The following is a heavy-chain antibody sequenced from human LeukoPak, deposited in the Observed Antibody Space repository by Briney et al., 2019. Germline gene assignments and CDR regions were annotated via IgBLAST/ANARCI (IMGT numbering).Heavy chain of an antibody. Sequence: PGGSLRLSCAASGFTFSSYWMHWVRQAPGKGLVWVSRINGDGIYTTYADSVKGRFTISRDNAKNTLYLQMNSLRAEDTAVYYCARGFPSAYYDSATLAWGQGTLVTVSS. CDR3: ARGFPSAYYDSATLA. D-gene: IGHD3-10*01. CDR2: INGDGIYT. V-gene: IGHV3-74*01. J-gene: IGHJ4*02. CDR1: GFTFSSYW.